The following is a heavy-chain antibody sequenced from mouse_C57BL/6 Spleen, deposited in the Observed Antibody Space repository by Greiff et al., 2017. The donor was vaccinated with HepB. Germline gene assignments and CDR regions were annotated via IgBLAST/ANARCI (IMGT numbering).Heavy chain of an antibody. CDR2: IDPSDSYT. D-gene: IGHD3-1*01. V-gene: IGHV1-59*01. CDR1: GYTFTSYW. CDR3: ARKGSSYYFDY. J-gene: IGHJ2*01. Sequence: QVQLQQPGAELVRPGTSVKLSCKASGYTFTSYWMHWVKQRPGQGLECIGVIDPSDSYTNYNQKFKGKATLTVDTSSSTAYMQLSSLTSEDSAVYYCARKGSSYYFDYWGQGTTLTVSS.